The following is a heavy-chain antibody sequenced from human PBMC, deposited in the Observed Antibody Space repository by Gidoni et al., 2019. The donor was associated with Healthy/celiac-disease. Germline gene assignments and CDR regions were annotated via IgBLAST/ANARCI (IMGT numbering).Heavy chain of an antibody. CDR2: ISYDGSNK. V-gene: IGHV3-30-3*01. Sequence: QVQLVESGGGVVQPGRSLRLSCAASGFPFSSYAMHWVRQAPGKGLEWVAIISYDGSNKYYADSVKGRFTISRDKSKNTLYLQMNSLRAEDTAVYYCARASTKGLRYYYYGMDVWGQGTTVTVSS. J-gene: IGHJ6*02. CDR3: ARASTKGLRYYYYGMDV. D-gene: IGHD2-2*01. CDR1: GFPFSSYA.